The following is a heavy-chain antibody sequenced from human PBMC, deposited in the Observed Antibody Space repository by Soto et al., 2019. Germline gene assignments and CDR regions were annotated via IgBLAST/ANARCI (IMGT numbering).Heavy chain of an antibody. CDR3: ATDLDIVVVPAARPCYYYGMDV. J-gene: IGHJ6*02. D-gene: IGHD2-2*03. CDR1: GFTFSSYG. V-gene: IGHV3-30*03. CDR2: ISYDGSNK. Sequence: PGGSLRLSCAASGFTFSSYGMHWVRQAPGKGLEWVADISYDGSNKYYADSVKGRFTISRDNSKNTLYLQMNSLRAEDTAVYYCATDLDIVVVPAARPCYYYGMDVWGQGTTVTVSS.